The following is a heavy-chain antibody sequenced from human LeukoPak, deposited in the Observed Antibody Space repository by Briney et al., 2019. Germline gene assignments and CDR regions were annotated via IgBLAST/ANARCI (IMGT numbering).Heavy chain of an antibody. J-gene: IGHJ4*02. CDR2: IYDSGSA. Sequence: SETLSLTCTVSGASITSYYWGWIRQPPGKGLEWIGYIYDSGSADYNPSLKSRVSISVDTSKSQFSLKLRSVTAADTAVYYCARWEGGSYYDFDYWGQGTLVTVSS. V-gene: IGHV4-59*08. D-gene: IGHD1-26*01. CDR3: ARWEGGSYYDFDY. CDR1: GASITSYY.